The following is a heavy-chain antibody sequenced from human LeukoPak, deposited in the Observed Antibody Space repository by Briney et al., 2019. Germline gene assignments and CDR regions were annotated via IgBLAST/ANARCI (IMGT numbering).Heavy chain of an antibody. CDR3: ARDYFTRYCSGGSCYFDAFDI. CDR2: IYTSGST. CDR1: GGSISSYY. J-gene: IGHJ3*02. Sequence: PSETLSLTCTVSGGSISSYYWSWIRQPAGKGLEWIGRIYTSGSTNYNPSLKSRVTMSVDTSKSQFSLKLSSVTAADTAVYYCARDYFTRYCSGGSCYFDAFDIWGQGTMVTVSS. D-gene: IGHD2-15*01. V-gene: IGHV4-4*07.